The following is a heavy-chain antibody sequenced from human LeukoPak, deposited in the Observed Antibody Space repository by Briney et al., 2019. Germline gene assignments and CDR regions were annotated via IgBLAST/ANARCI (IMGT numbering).Heavy chain of an antibody. CDR1: GFTFSSYW. CDR2: INSDGSST. J-gene: IGHJ6*03. D-gene: IGHD6-19*01. Sequence: GGSLRLSCAASGFTFSSYWMHWVRQAPGKGLVWVSRINSDGSSTSYADSVKGRFTISRHNAKNTLYLQMNSLRAEDTAVYYCAREYSSGGNYYYYYYMDVWGKGTTVTVSS. V-gene: IGHV3-74*01. CDR3: AREYSSGGNYYYYYYMDV.